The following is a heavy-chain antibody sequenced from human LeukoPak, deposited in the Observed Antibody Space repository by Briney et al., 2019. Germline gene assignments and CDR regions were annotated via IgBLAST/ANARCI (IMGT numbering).Heavy chain of an antibody. Sequence: SETLSLTCTVSGGSITTYHWNWIRQPPGKGLEWIGYAYYRGGTKYNPSLKSRVSLSVDTSKNQVSLKLSSVTAADTAVYFCARSYGSCVLDYWGQGSLVIVSS. CDR1: GGSITTYH. D-gene: IGHD6-6*01. V-gene: IGHV4-59*01. J-gene: IGHJ4*02. CDR2: AYYRGGT. CDR3: ARSYGSCVLDY.